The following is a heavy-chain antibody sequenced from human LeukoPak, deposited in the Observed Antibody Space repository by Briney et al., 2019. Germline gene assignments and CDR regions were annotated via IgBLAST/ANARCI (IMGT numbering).Heavy chain of an antibody. Sequence: GGSLRLSCAASEFTFSSNAMHWVRQAPGKGLEWVAVISYDGSNKYYADSVKGRFTISRDNSKNTLYLQMNSLRAEDTAVYYCAKDGAVAVPNGYYYYYYYMDVWGKGTTVTVSS. CDR1: EFTFSSNA. J-gene: IGHJ6*03. V-gene: IGHV3-30*04. CDR2: ISYDGSNK. D-gene: IGHD6-19*01. CDR3: AKDGAVAVPNGYYYYYYYMDV.